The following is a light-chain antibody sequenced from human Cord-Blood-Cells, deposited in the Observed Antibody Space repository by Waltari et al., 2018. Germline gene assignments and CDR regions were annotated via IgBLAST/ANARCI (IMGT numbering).Light chain of an antibody. Sequence: QSALTQPASVSGSPGQSITISCTGTSSDVGGYNYVSWYQQPPGQAPKLMIYDGSNRPAGRSKRFSCSKAGNTASLTISGLQAVDEADYYCSSYTSSSSYVFGTGTKVTVL. CDR3: SSYTSSSSYV. CDR2: DGS. V-gene: IGLV2-14*01. CDR1: SSDVGGYNY. J-gene: IGLJ1*01.